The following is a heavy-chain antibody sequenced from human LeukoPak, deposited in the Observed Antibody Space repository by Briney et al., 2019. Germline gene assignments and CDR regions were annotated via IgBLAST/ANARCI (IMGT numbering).Heavy chain of an antibody. V-gene: IGHV1-69*05. D-gene: IGHD3-3*01. CDR3: ARGAYRITIFGVAITLFDY. CDR1: GGTFSSYA. J-gene: IGHJ4*02. Sequence: SVKVSCKASGGTFSSYAINWVRQAPGQGLEWMGGIIPIFGTANYAQKFQGRVTITTDESTSTAYMELSSLRSEDTAVYYCARGAYRITIFGVAITLFDYWGQGTLVTVSS. CDR2: IIPIFGTA.